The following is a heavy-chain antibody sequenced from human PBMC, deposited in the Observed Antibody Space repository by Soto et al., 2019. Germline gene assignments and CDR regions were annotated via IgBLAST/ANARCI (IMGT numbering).Heavy chain of an antibody. V-gene: IGHV1-2*02. D-gene: IGHD2-15*01. CDR1: GYTFTSYG. J-gene: IGHJ6*02. CDR2: INPNSGGT. Sequence: ASVKVSCKASGYTFTSYGIHWVRQAPGQRLEWTGWINPNSGGTNYAQKFQGRVTMTRDTSISTAYMELSRLRSDDTAVYYCAREGLPPGMDVWGQGTTVTVSS. CDR3: AREGLPPGMDV.